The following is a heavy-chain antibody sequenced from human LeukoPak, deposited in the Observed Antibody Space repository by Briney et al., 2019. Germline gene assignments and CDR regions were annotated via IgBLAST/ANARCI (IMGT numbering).Heavy chain of an antibody. Sequence: ASVKVSCKASGFTFTIYYMHWVRQAPGQGLEWMGLINPSSGNTPYAQQFQGRVTMTRDTSTSTVYMELSSLRSEDTAVYYCARHSLIGTTPFDYWGQGTLVTVPS. V-gene: IGHV1-46*01. CDR1: GFTFTIYY. CDR3: ARHSLIGTTPFDY. D-gene: IGHD1-20*01. CDR2: INPSSGNT. J-gene: IGHJ4*02.